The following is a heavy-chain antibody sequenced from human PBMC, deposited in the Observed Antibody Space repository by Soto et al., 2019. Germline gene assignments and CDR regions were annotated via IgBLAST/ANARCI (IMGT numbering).Heavy chain of an antibody. V-gene: IGHV4-39*01. CDR2: IYYSGST. J-gene: IGHJ4*02. Sequence: QLQLQESGPGLVKPSETLSLTCTVSGGSISSSSYYWGWIRQPPGKGLEWIGSIYYSGSTYYNPSLKSRVTISVDTSKNQFSLKLSSVTAADTAVYYCARRRRPEAAVTIPLISSSWYRGGYYFDYWGQGTLVTVSS. D-gene: IGHD6-13*01. CDR3: ARRRRPEAAVTIPLISSSWYRGGYYFDY. CDR1: GGSISSSSYY.